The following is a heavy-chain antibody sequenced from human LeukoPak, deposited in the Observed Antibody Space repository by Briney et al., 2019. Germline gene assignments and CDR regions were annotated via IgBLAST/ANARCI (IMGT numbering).Heavy chain of an antibody. D-gene: IGHD5-24*01. J-gene: IGHJ4*02. CDR3: ARVVEMATILFDY. CDR2: MNPNSGNT. CDR1: GYTFTSYD. Sequence: ASVKVSCKASGYTFTSYDINWVRQATGQGLEWMGWMNPNSGNTGYAQKFRGRVTMTRNTSISTAYMELSGLRSEDTAVYYCARVVEMATILFDYWGQGTLVTVSS. V-gene: IGHV1-8*01.